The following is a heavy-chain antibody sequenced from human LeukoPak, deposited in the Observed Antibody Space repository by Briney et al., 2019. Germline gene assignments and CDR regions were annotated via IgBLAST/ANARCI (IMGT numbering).Heavy chain of an antibody. V-gene: IGHV1-2*06. CDR1: GYTFTAYY. CDR2: IIPNNGGT. J-gene: IGHJ6*03. D-gene: IGHD3-3*01. Sequence: GASVRASCKASGYTFTAYYIHWVRQAPGQGLEWMGRIIPNNGGTNYAQKFQGRVTMTRDTSINTAYMELSSLRSDDTAVYYCARDLTIFGYYYMDVWGKGTTVTVSS. CDR3: ARDLTIFGYYYMDV.